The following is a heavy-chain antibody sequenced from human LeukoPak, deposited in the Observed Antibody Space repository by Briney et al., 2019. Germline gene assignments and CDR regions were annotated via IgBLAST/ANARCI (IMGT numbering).Heavy chain of an antibody. V-gene: IGHV3-74*01. CDR1: GFTFSSYW. D-gene: IGHD2-2*01. CDR2: INSDGSST. J-gene: IGHJ6*02. Sequence: GGSLRLSCAASGFTFSSYWMHWVRQVPGKGLVWVSRINSDGSSTSYADSVKGRFTISRDNAKNTLYVQMNSLRAEDTAVYYCAKELPAPYQLLFYYYYGMDVWGQGTTVTVSS. CDR3: AKELPAPYQLLFYYYYGMDV.